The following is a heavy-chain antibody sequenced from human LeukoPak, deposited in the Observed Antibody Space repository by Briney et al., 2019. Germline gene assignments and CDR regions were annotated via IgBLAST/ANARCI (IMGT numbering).Heavy chain of an antibody. CDR2: IYSGGST. V-gene: IGHV3-53*01. J-gene: IGHJ4*02. CDR3: ASSTSQYCSGGSCYHGIDY. CDR1: GFTGSSNY. D-gene: IGHD2-15*01. Sequence: GSLRLSCAASGFTGSSNYMSWVRQAPGKGLGWVSVIYSGGSTYYADSVKGRFTISRDNSKNTLYLQMNSLRAEDTAVYYCASSTSQYCSGGSCYHGIDYWGQGTLVTVSS.